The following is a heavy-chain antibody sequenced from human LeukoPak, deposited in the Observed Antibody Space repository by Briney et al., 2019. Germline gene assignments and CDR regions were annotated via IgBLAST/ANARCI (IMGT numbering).Heavy chain of an antibody. D-gene: IGHD3-22*01. J-gene: IGHJ5*02. CDR3: ARDRRYYDSSGQLNWFDP. Sequence: GGSLRLSCAASGFTFSSYGMHWVRQAPGKGLEWVAVISYDGSNKYYADSVKGRFTISRDNSKNTLYLQMNSLRAEDTAVYYCARDRRYYDSSGQLNWFDPWGQGTLVTVSS. CDR2: ISYDGSNK. V-gene: IGHV3-30*03. CDR1: GFTFSSYG.